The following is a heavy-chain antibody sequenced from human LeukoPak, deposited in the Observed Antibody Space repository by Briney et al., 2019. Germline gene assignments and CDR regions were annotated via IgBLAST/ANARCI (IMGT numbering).Heavy chain of an antibody. CDR3: ARDLRGLIHGGDF. V-gene: IGHV3-23*01. CDR1: GFTFSSYA. Sequence: GGSLRLSCAASGFTFSSYAMSWVRPAPGKGLEWVSAISGSGGNTYYADSVKGRFTISRDNSRNTLYLQMNSLRVEDTAVYYCARDLRGLIHGGDFWGQGTLVTVSS. D-gene: IGHD3-10*01. CDR2: ISGSGGNT. J-gene: IGHJ4*02.